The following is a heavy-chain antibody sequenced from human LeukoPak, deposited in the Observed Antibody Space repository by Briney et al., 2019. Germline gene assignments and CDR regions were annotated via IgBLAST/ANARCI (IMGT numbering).Heavy chain of an antibody. Sequence: ASVKVSCKASGGTFSSYAISWVRQAPGQGLEWMGGIIPIFGTANYAQKFQGRVTITADESTSTAYMELSSLRSEDTAVYYCARARSSYYDSSGYPPIFDYWGQGTLVTVSS. CDR2: IIPIFGTA. CDR1: GGTFSSYA. V-gene: IGHV1-69*13. J-gene: IGHJ4*02. D-gene: IGHD3-22*01. CDR3: ARARSSYYDSSGYPPIFDY.